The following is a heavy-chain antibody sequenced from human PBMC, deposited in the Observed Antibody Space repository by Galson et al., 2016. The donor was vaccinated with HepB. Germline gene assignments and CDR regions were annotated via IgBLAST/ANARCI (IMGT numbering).Heavy chain of an antibody. CDR1: GGSISRGDYF. J-gene: IGHJ6*02. D-gene: IGHD3-22*01. Sequence: TLSLTCTVSGGSISRGDYFWSWIRQHPGEGLEWIGYIYYSGSTYYNPSLKSRLTISVDTSKNQFSLKLDSVTAADTAVYFCARFSLTSYYDNTGATHGLDVWGQGTTVSISS. V-gene: IGHV4-31*03. CDR3: ARFSLTSYYDNTGATHGLDV. CDR2: IYYSGST.